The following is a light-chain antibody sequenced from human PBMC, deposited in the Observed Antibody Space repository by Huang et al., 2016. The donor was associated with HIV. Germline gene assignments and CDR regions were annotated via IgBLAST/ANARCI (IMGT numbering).Light chain of an antibody. CDR1: QYISTY. V-gene: IGKV1-39*01. CDR2: GAS. J-gene: IGKJ4*01. CDR3: QQGYTTPT. Sequence: DIQMTQSPSSLSASVGDRVTITCRARQYISTYLNCYQQKPGEAPTLLIFGASSKLTGVPSRFSGSGSGTNFTLTISNLQPEDFAVYFCQQGYTTPTFGGGTRVEIK.